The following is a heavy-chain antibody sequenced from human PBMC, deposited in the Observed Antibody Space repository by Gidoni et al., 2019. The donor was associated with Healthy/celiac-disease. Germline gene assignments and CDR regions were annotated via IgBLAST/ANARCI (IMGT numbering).Heavy chain of an antibody. V-gene: IGHV3-73*02. CDR1: GFTFSGSA. CDR2: IRSKANSYAT. J-gene: IGHJ6*02. Sequence: EVQLVESGGGLVQPGGSLKLSCAASGFTFSGSAMHWVRQASGKGLEWVGRIRSKANSYATAYAASVKGRFTISRDDSKNTAYLQMNSLKTEDTAVYYCTATPNPLREKSVAGPGYYYGMDVWGQGTTVTVSS. D-gene: IGHD6-19*01. CDR3: TATPNPLREKSVAGPGYYYGMDV.